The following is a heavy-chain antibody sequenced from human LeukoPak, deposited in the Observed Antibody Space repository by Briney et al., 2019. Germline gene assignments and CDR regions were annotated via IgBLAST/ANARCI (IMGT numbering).Heavy chain of an antibody. D-gene: IGHD2-2*01. V-gene: IGHV1-2*02. CDR2: INPNSGGT. CDR1: GYTFTGYY. CDR3: ARPDCSSTSCPIDY. J-gene: IGHJ4*02. Sequence: ASVKVSCKASGYTFTGYYMHWVRQAPGQGLEWMGWINPNSGGTNYAQKFQGRVTMTRDTSISTAYMELSRLRSDDTAVYYCARPDCSSTSCPIDYWGQGTLVTVSS.